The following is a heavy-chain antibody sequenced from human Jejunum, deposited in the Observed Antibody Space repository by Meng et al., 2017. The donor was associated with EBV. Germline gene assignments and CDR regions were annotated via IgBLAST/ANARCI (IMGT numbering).Heavy chain of an antibody. Sequence: VQSGAEVKTPGSSVKVSCKASGDRFGTYSVSWVRQAPGQGLEWMGNTVPIFGTTSYAQKFQGRVTITADESTRTAFMELRNLRSEDSAMYYCARAGGDYEDYWGQGTLVTVSS. J-gene: IGHJ4*02. CDR2: TVPIFGTT. CDR3: ARAGGDYEDY. D-gene: IGHD4-17*01. V-gene: IGHV1-69*15. CDR1: GDRFGTYS.